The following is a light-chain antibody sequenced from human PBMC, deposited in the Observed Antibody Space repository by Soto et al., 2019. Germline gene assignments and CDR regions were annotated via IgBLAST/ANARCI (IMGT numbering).Light chain of an antibody. J-gene: IGKJ1*01. V-gene: IGKV3-20*01. CDR2: GAS. Sequence: IVLTQSPGTLSLSPGERATLSCRASQSIYSSQLAWYQQRPGQAPRLLIYGASSRATGIPDRFSGSGSGTDFTLTISRLEPEDSAIYYCQKYGDSPRTFGQGTKVEV. CDR1: QSIYSSQ. CDR3: QKYGDSPRT.